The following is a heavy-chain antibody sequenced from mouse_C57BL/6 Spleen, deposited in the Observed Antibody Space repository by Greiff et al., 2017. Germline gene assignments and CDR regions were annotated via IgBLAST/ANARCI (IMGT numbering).Heavy chain of an antibody. J-gene: IGHJ4*01. CDR2: IYPGDGDT. Sequence: QVQLQQSGAELVKPGASVKISCKASGYAFSSYWMNWVKQRPGKGLEWIGQIYPGDGDTNYNGKFKGKATLTADKSSSTAYMQLSRLTSEDSAVYFCARSLYYGNFYAMDYWGQGTSVTVSS. CDR3: ARSLYYGNFYAMDY. V-gene: IGHV1-80*01. CDR1: GYAFSSYW. D-gene: IGHD2-1*01.